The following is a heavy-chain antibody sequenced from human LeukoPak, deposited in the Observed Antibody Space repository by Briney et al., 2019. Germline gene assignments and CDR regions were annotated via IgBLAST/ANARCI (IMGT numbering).Heavy chain of an antibody. CDR3: AKEGGVYSNYSSLID. D-gene: IGHD4-11*01. V-gene: IGHV4-30-4*08. J-gene: IGHJ4*02. Sequence: SETLSLTCTVSGGSISSGGYYWSWIRQPPGKGLEWIGYIYYSGSAYYNPSLKSRVTISVDTSKNQFSLKLSSVTAADTAVYYCAKEGGVYSNYSSLIDWGQGTLVTVSS. CDR2: IYYSGSA. CDR1: GGSISSGGYY.